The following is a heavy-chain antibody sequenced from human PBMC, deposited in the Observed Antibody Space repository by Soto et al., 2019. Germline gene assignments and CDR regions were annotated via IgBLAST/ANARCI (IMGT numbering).Heavy chain of an antibody. CDR3: AKVLYGVVTYFDS. J-gene: IGHJ4*02. D-gene: IGHD3-3*01. CDR1: GFTFSSYG. Sequence: EVQLLESVGGLVQPGGSLRLSCASSGFTFSSYGMTWVRRPPGKGLEWVSAISGSGAATYYADSVQGRFTISRDNSNNTLYLQMNSLRAEDTAVYSCAKVLYGVVTYFDSWGQGTLVTVSS. CDR2: ISGSGAAT. V-gene: IGHV3-23*01.